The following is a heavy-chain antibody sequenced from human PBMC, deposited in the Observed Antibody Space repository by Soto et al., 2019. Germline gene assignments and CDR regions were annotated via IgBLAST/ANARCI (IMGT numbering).Heavy chain of an antibody. Sequence: QAQLVESGGGVVQPGRSLRLSCAASGFTFSSFAMHWVRQAPGKGLEWVAIVSYDGGTKYYADSVKGRFTISRDNSKNTLHLQMNSLTTEDTAVYYCANLPPRGHKYDPADYWGQGTLVTVSS. CDR1: GFTFSSFA. D-gene: IGHD2-15*01. CDR2: VSYDGGTK. V-gene: IGHV3-30*18. J-gene: IGHJ4*02. CDR3: ANLPPRGHKYDPADY.